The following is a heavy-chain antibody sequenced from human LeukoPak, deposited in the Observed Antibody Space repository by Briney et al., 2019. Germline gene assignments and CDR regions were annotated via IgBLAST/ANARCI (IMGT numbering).Heavy chain of an antibody. D-gene: IGHD3-9*01. Sequence: SETLSLTCTVSGGPISSYYWSWIRQPAGKGLEWIGRIYTSGSTHYNPSLKSRVTISVDKSKNQFSLKLSSVTAADTAVYYCARDSPGEVLRYVSSLFYFDYWGQGTLVTVSS. CDR1: GGPISSYY. V-gene: IGHV4-4*07. CDR3: ARDSPGEVLRYVSSLFYFDY. CDR2: IYTSGST. J-gene: IGHJ4*02.